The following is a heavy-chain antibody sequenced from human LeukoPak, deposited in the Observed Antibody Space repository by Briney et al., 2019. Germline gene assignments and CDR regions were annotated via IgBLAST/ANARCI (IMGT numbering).Heavy chain of an antibody. V-gene: IGHV3-23*01. CDR3: ARGLGGLSPYFDY. J-gene: IGHJ4*02. CDR1: GFTFSDYW. CDR2: ISGSGSNT. Sequence: GGSLRLSCAASGFTFSDYWMSWVRQAPGKGLECVSVISGSGSNTDYADSVKGRFTISRDNSKNTLYLQMNSLRAEDTAVYYCARGLGGLSPYFDYWGQGTLVTVSS. D-gene: IGHD3-16*01.